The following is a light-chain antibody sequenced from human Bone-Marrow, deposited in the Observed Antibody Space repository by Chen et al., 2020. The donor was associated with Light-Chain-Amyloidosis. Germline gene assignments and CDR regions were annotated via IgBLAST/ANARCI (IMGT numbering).Light chain of an antibody. V-gene: IGKV3-20*01. CDR1: QTISSNY. CDR2: GSS. Sequence: EIVLTQSPGTLSLSPVEGANLSCRASQTISSNYLTWYQQKFGQATRLLIYGSSSRATGIPDRFTGSGSGTDFTLTINRLEPEDFAMYYCQQYGTSPLTFGGGIKVEIK. CDR3: QQYGTSPLT. J-gene: IGKJ4*01.